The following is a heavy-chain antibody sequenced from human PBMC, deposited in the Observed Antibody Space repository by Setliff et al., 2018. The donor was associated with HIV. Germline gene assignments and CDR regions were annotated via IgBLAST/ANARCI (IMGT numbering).Heavy chain of an antibody. Sequence: PGESLKISCQGSGYSFTSYWVAWVRQMPGKGLEWMGIIYPDDSDTRYSPSVQDQVTISVDKSISTAYLQWRSLKASDTAMYYCARTIASRPKYYYYAMDFWGQGTTVTVSS. CDR1: GYSFTSYW. CDR2: IYPDDSDT. V-gene: IGHV5-51*01. CDR3: ARTIASRPKYYYYAMDF. D-gene: IGHD6-6*01. J-gene: IGHJ6*02.